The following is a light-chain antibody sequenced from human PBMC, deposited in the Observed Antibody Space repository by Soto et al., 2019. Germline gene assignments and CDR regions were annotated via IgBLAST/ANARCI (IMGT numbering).Light chain of an antibody. V-gene: IGLV2-14*03. J-gene: IGLJ1*01. CDR3: SSFTTRNTYV. CDR2: DVG. Sequence: QSALTQPASVSGSPVQSITISCTGTNSDIGAFDYVSWYPQHPVQVSKLIIRDVGDRTSGVCDRFSGSKSGNTASLTISGLQSEDEADYYCSSFTTRNTYVFGNGTKLTVL. CDR1: NSDIGAFDY.